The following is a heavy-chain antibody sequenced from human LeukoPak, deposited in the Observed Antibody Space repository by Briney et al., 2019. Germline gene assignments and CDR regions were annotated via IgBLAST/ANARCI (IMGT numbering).Heavy chain of an antibody. CDR1: GFTFSSYS. CDR3: ARDLEITYYYGSGGLSFGY. CDR2: ISSSSSYI. D-gene: IGHD3-10*01. Sequence: GGSLRLSCAVSGFTFSSYSMNWVRQAPGKGLEWVSSISSSSSYIYYADSVKGRFTISRDNAKNSLYLQMNSLRAEGTAVYYCARDLEITYYYGSGGLSFGYWGQGTLVTVSS. J-gene: IGHJ4*02. V-gene: IGHV3-21*01.